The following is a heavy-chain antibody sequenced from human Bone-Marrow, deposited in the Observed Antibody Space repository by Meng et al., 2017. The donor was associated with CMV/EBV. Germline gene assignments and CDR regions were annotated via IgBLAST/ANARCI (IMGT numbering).Heavy chain of an antibody. CDR3: ARDGIRYNWNDQTNYDAFDI. Sequence: GESLKISCAASGFTVSSNYMRWVRQAPGKGLEWVSVIYSGGSTYYADSVKGRFTISRDNSKNTLYLQMNSLRAEDTAVYYCARDGIRYNWNDQTNYDAFDIWGQGTMVTVSS. CDR1: GFTVSSNY. V-gene: IGHV3-66*02. D-gene: IGHD1-1*01. J-gene: IGHJ3*02. CDR2: IYSGGST.